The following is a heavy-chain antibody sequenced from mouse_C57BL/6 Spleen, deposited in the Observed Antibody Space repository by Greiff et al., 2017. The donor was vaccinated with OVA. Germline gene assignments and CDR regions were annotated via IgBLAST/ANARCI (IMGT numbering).Heavy chain of an antibody. CDR2: IFPGSGST. CDR3: ARSGNYYGSSYYFDD. CDR1: GYTFTDYY. V-gene: IGHV1-75*01. D-gene: IGHD1-1*01. Sequence: VQLQQSGPELVKPGASVKISCKASGYTFTDYYINWVKQRPGQGLEWIGWIFPGSGSTYYNEKFKGKATLTVDKSSSTAYMLLSSLTSEDSAVYFCARSGNYYGSSYYFDDWGQGTTLTVSS. J-gene: IGHJ2*01.